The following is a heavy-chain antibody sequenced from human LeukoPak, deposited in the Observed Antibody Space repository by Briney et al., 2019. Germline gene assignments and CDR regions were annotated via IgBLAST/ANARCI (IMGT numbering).Heavy chain of an antibody. D-gene: IGHD6-19*01. V-gene: IGHV3-48*03. CDR1: GITFSNYE. Sequence: GGSLRLSCAASGITFSNYEMNWVRQAPGKGLEWVSYINPGGSNRFYAGAVKGRFTISRDDAKKSVYLQMNSLRAEDTAVYYCASSLSSGWGPVDDYWGQGIMVTVSS. J-gene: IGHJ4*02. CDR2: INPGGSNR. CDR3: ASSLSSGWGPVDDY.